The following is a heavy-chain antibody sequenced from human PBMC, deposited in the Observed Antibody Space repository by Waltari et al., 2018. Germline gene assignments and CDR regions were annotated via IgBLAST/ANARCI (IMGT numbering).Heavy chain of an antibody. Sequence: EVQLVESGGGLVQPGGSLRLSCAASGFTFSSYWMSWVSQAPGKGLECVANIKQDGSEKYYVDSVKGRFTISRDNAKNSLYLQMNSLRAEDTAVYYCARGAVPAAHYYFDYWGQGTLVTVSS. CDR1: GFTFSSYW. J-gene: IGHJ4*02. CDR2: IKQDGSEK. CDR3: ARGAVPAAHYYFDY. V-gene: IGHV3-7*01. D-gene: IGHD2-2*01.